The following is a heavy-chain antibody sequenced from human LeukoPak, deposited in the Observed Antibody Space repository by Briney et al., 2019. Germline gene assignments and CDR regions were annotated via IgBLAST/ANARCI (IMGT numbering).Heavy chain of an antibody. D-gene: IGHD2-15*01. Sequence: HAGGSLRLSCAASGFTFSSYSMTWVRQAPGKGLEWVSYISSSSSTIYYADSVKGRFTISRDNAKNSLYLQMNSLRAEDTAIYYCAKNSPQSNYCSGGSCYSEAIWYLDLWGRGTRVTVSS. V-gene: IGHV3-48*01. CDR3: AKNSPQSNYCSGGSCYSEAIWYLDL. CDR1: GFTFSSYS. J-gene: IGHJ2*01. CDR2: ISSSSSTI.